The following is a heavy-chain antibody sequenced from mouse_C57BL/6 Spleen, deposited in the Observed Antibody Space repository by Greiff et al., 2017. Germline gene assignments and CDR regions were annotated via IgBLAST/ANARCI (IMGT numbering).Heavy chain of an antibody. V-gene: IGHV5-6*01. J-gene: IGHJ4*01. CDR3: ARSYGSSTHYYAMDY. D-gene: IGHD1-1*01. CDR1: GFTFSSYG. CDR2: ISSGGSYT. Sequence: EVKLQESGGDLVKPGGSLKLSCAASGFTFSSYGMSWVRQTPDKRLEWVATISSGGSYTYYPDSVKGRFTISRDNAKNTLYLQMSSLKSEDTAMYYCARSYGSSTHYYAMDYWGQGTSVTVSS.